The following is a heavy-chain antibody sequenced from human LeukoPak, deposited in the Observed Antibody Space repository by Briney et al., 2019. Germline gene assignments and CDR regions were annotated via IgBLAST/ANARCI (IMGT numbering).Heavy chain of an antibody. V-gene: IGHV4-38-2*01. CDR3: ARHSGCSSTSCEVTWFDP. CDR2: IYHSGST. D-gene: IGHD2-2*01. J-gene: IGHJ5*02. CDR1: GYYISSGYY. Sequence: ASETLSLTCAVSGYYISSGYYWGWIRQPPGKGLEWIGSIYHSGSTYYNPSLKSRVTISVDTSKNQFSLKLSSVTAADTAVYYCARHSGCSSTSCEVTWFDPWGQGTLVTVSS.